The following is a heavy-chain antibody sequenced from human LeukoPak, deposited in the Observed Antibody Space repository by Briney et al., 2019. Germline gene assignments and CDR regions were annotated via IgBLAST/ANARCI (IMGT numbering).Heavy chain of an antibody. V-gene: IGHV4-39*01. Sequence: SETLSLTGTVSGGSISSSSYYWGWIRQPPGKGLEWVGFIYYSGSTYYNPSLKSRVTISVDTSKNQFSLKLSSVTAADTAVYYCARQTSGYYVNYWGQGSLVTVSS. J-gene: IGHJ4*02. CDR1: GGSISSSSYY. CDR3: ARQTSGYYVNY. CDR2: IYYSGST. D-gene: IGHD3-22*01.